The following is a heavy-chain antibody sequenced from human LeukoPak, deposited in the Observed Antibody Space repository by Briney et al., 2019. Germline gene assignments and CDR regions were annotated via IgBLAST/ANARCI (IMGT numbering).Heavy chain of an antibody. J-gene: IGHJ4*02. D-gene: IGHD3-10*01. CDR1: GFTFSSYG. Sequence: GGSLRLSCAASGFTFSSYGMHWVRQAPGKGLEWVAVISYDGSNKYYADSVKGRFTISRDNSKNTLYLQMNSLRAEDTAVYYCAKDQDYYGSGSLRFDYWGQGTLVTVSS. CDR2: ISYDGSNK. CDR3: AKDQDYYGSGSLRFDY. V-gene: IGHV3-30*18.